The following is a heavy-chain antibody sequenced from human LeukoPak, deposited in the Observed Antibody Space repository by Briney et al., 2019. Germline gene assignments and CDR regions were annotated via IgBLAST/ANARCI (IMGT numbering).Heavy chain of an antibody. V-gene: IGHV4-34*01. CDR3: ARGYCSGGSCYFGWWFDP. CDR2: INHSGST. D-gene: IGHD2-15*01. J-gene: IGHJ5*02. Sequence: SETLSLTCAVYGGSFSGYYWSWIRQPPGKGLEWIGEINHSGSTNYNPSLKSRVTISVDTSKSQFSLKLSSVTAADTAVYYCARGYCSGGSCYFGWWFDPWGQGTLVTVSS. CDR1: GGSFSGYY.